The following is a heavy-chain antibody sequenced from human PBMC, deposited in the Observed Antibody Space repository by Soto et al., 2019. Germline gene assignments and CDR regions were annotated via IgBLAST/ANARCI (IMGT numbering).Heavy chain of an antibody. J-gene: IGHJ4*02. V-gene: IGHV3-23*01. D-gene: IGHD2-21*01. CDR2: ISSSGNSI. CDR1: GFSFSSNA. Sequence: EVQLLESGGGLVQPGGSLRLSCAASGFSFSSNAMSWVRQAPGKGLEWVSGISSSGNSIYYADSVKGRFTISRDKSKNTLYLQMNSLRAEDTAVYFCASEPAGIVVIPSAVERVDYWGQGTLVSVSS. CDR3: ASEPAGIVVIPSAVERVDY.